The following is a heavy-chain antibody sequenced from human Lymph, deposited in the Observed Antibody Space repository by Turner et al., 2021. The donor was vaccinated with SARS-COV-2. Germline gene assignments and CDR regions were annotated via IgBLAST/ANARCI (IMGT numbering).Heavy chain of an antibody. CDR2: IHYSGST. V-gene: IGHV4-59*08. J-gene: IGHJ6*02. Sequence: QVQLQESGPGLVKPSEPLSLTCTVSGGSISSYYWSWIRQPPGKGLEWIGYIHYSGSTNYNPSLKSRVTISVDTSKNQFSLKLNSVTAADTDVYYCARHGFSGWYGGGMDVWGQGTTVTVSS. CDR3: ARHGFSGWYGGGMDV. CDR1: GGSISSYY. D-gene: IGHD6-19*01.